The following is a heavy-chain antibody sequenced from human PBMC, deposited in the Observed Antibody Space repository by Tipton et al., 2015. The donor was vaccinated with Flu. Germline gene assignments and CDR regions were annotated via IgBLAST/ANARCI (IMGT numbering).Heavy chain of an antibody. J-gene: IGHJ5*02. CDR1: GGSISSSNYY. CDR2: IYPSGNT. D-gene: IGHD3-3*02. CDR3: VRSLSRANWFDP. Sequence: TLSLTCTVSGGSISSSNYYWGWIRQPPGKGLEWIGSIYPSGNTNYNPSLQSRVTISVDTSKSQFSLKLSSVTAADTAVYYCVRSLSRANWFDPWGQGTLVTVSS. V-gene: IGHV4-39*07.